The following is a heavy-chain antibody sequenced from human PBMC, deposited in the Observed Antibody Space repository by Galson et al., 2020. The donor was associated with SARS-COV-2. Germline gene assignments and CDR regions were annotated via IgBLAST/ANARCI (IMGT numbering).Heavy chain of an antibody. CDR1: GGSISSGSYY. V-gene: IGHV4-61*02. J-gene: IGHJ6*02. D-gene: IGHD6-13*01. CDR3: AREELDLAAGLGYYGMDV. CDR2: IYTSGST. Sequence: SETLSLTCTVSGGSISSGSYYWSWIRQPAGKGLEWIGRIYTSGSTNYNPSLKSRVTISVDTSKNQFSLKLSSVTAADTAVYYCAREELDLAAGLGYYGMDVWGQGTTVTVSS.